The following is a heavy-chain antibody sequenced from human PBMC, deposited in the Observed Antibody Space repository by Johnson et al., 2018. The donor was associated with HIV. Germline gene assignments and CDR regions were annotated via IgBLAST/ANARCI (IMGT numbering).Heavy chain of an antibody. V-gene: IGHV3-7*01. J-gene: IGHJ3*02. D-gene: IGHD2-21*02. CDR3: ARAPGYCGADCSDAFDI. CDR1: GFTFSSNW. Sequence: VQLVESGGGLVQPGGSLRLSCAASGFTFSSNWMSWVRQAPGKGLEWVANIKQDGSEKYYVDSVKGRFTISRDNAKDSLYLQMNRLRAEATAVYYCARAPGYCGADCSDAFDIWGQGTMVTVSA. CDR2: IKQDGSEK.